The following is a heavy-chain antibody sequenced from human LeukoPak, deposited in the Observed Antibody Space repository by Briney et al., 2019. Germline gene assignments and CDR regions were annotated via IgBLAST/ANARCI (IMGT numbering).Heavy chain of an antibody. CDR1: GFTVSSNY. J-gene: IGHJ4*02. Sequence: PGGSLRLSCAASGFTVSSNYMSWVRQAPGKGLEWVSVIYSDGTTYYADSVKGRFTISRDNSKNTLHLQMNSLRAEDTAVYYCARDQYSYAHAAHWGQGTLVTVSS. CDR2: IYSDGTT. CDR3: ARDQYSYAHAAH. D-gene: IGHD5-18*01. V-gene: IGHV3-66*01.